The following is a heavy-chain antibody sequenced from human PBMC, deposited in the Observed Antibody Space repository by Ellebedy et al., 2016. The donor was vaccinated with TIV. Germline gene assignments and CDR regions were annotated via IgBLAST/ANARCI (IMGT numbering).Heavy chain of an antibody. D-gene: IGHD2-2*01. CDR2: LKQDGGEE. J-gene: IGHJ4*02. V-gene: IGHV3-7*01. Sequence: GGSLRLSCAASGFTFSSYSMNWVRQAPGRGLEWVANLKQDGGEEYYVDSVNGRFTISRDNAKNSLYLQMNSLRAEDTAVYYCATYAAPYWGRGTLVTVSS. CDR3: ATYAAPY. CDR1: GFTFSSYS.